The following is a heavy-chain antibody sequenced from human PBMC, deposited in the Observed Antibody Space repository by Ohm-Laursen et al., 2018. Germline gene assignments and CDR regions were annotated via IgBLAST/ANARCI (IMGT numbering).Heavy chain of an antibody. CDR1: GFSVSSGYY. CDR2: IFHSGRT. V-gene: IGHV4-38-2*01. CDR3: ARGVMGPTTGNWFDP. J-gene: IGHJ5*02. D-gene: IGHD1-26*01. Sequence: GTLSLTCVVSGFSVSSGYYWGWIRQPPGKGLEWIGSIFHSGRTSYNPSLKSRVTMTIDTSKNQFSLKVRSVIAADTALYYCARGVMGPTTGNWFDPWGQGSLVIVSS.